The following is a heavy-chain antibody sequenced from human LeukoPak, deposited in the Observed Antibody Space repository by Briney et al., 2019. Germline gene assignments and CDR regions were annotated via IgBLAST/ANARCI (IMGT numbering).Heavy chain of an antibody. J-gene: IGHJ4*02. Sequence: GASVKVSCKASGDTFSSYAISWVRQAPGQGLEWMGGIIPIFGTANYAQKFQGRVTITADESTSTAYMELSSLRSEDTAVYYCASKADGDYFDYWGQGTLVTVSS. CDR2: IIPIFGTA. CDR3: ASKADGDYFDY. V-gene: IGHV1-69*13. D-gene: IGHD4-17*01. CDR1: GDTFSSYA.